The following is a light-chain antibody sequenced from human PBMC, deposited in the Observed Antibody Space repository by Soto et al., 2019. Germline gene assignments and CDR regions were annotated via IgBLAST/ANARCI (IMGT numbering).Light chain of an antibody. Sequence: DIVMTQSPESLAVSLGERATINCKSSQSVLYSSNNKNYLAWYQQKPGQPPKLLIYWASTRESGVPDRFGGSGSGTDFTLTISSLQAEDVAVYYCQQYYSTPITFGQGTRLEIK. CDR2: WAS. CDR3: QQYYSTPIT. J-gene: IGKJ5*01. V-gene: IGKV4-1*01. CDR1: QSVLYSSNNKNY.